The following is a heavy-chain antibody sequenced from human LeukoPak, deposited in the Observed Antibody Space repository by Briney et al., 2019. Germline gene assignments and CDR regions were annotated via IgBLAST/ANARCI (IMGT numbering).Heavy chain of an antibody. CDR2: ISYNSDTI. V-gene: IGHV3-9*01. Sequence: GGSLRLSCAASGFTFDDYAMHWVRQAPGKGLEWVSGISYNSDTIAYADSVKGRFTISRDNAKNSLYLQMNSLRAEDTALYYCAKDYCGGDCYSGWYFVLWGRGTLVTVSS. D-gene: IGHD2-21*02. CDR1: GFTFDDYA. J-gene: IGHJ2*01. CDR3: AKDYCGGDCYSGWYFVL.